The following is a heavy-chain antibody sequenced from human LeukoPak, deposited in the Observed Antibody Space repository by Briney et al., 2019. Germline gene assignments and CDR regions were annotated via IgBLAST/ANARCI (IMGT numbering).Heavy chain of an antibody. Sequence: GGSLRLSCAASGLTFSSYSRNWVRQRPGKGREGAPSISSGSSYIYYADSVKGRFTISRDNAKNSLYLQMNSLRAEDTAVYYCVQGEGVSSSIAVAGTPFDYWGQGTLVTASS. D-gene: IGHD6-19*01. J-gene: IGHJ4*02. V-gene: IGHV3-21*01. CDR3: VQGEGVSSSIAVAGTPFDY. CDR1: GLTFSSYS. CDR2: ISSGSSYI.